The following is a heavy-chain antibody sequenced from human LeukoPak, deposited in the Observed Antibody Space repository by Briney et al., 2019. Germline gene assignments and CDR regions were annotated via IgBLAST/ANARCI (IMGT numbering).Heavy chain of an antibody. Sequence: GGSLRPSCAASGFTFSSYGMHWVRQAPGKGLEWVAVISYDGSNKYYADSVKGRFTISRDNSKNTLYLQMDSLRAEDTAVYYCARGYGSNSHPGYWGQGTLVTVSS. CDR2: ISYDGSNK. D-gene: IGHD4-23*01. CDR3: ARGYGSNSHPGY. CDR1: GFTFSSYG. V-gene: IGHV3-30*03. J-gene: IGHJ4*02.